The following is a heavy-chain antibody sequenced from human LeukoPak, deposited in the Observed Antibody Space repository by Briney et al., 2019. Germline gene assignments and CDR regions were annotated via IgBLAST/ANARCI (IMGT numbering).Heavy chain of an antibody. Sequence: PGGSLRLSCAASGFTFRSYGMHWVRQAPGKGLEWVAVIWYDGSNKYYADSVKGRFTISRDNSKNTLYLQMNSLRAEDTAVYYCAGGAEVAASDLDYWGQGTLVTVSS. CDR3: AGGAEVAASDLDY. D-gene: IGHD6-13*01. CDR2: IWYDGSNK. V-gene: IGHV3-33*01. J-gene: IGHJ4*02. CDR1: GFTFRSYG.